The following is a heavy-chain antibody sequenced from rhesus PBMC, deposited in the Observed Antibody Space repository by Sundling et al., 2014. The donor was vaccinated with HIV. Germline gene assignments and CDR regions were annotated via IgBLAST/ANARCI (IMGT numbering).Heavy chain of an antibody. D-gene: IGHD3-3*01. Sequence: QVLLQESGPGLVKPSETLSLTCAVSGYSISGDDSWGWVRQPPGKGLEFIGYISDSSGSAYYNPSLKSRVTLSVDTSKNQFSLKLSSVTAADTAVYYCARDRWTGYFPGVWDYWGQGVLVSVSS. CDR2: ISDSSGSA. J-gene: IGHJ4*01. V-gene: IGHV4-99*02. CDR3: ARDRWTGYFPGVWDY. CDR1: GYSISGDDS.